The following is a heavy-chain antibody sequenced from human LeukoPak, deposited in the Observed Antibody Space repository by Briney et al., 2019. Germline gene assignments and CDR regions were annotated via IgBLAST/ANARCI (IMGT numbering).Heavy chain of an antibody. V-gene: IGHV3-30*02. J-gene: IGHJ4*02. Sequence: GGSLRLSCAASGFTFSSYGMHWVRQAPGKGLEWVAFIRYDGSNRYYADSVKGRFTISRDNSKNTLYLQMNSLRAEDTAVYYCASETRRWLVFDYWGQGTLVTVSS. CDR3: ASETRRWLVFDY. CDR1: GFTFSSYG. D-gene: IGHD6-19*01. CDR2: IRYDGSNR.